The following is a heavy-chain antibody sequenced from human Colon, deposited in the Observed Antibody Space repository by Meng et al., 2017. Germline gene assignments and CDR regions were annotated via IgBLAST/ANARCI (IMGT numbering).Heavy chain of an antibody. CDR1: GGSISIDAYY. Sequence: VPLQESGPGLVKPSQTLSLTCTVSGGSISIDAYYWSWIRQLPGKGLEWIGYIYSSGTTYYNPPLKSRVTISLDTSKNQFSLKVSYMTAADTAVYFCARVPTTVDPFESWGQGTLVTVSS. D-gene: IGHD4-23*01. V-gene: IGHV4-31*03. CDR3: ARVPTTVDPFES. J-gene: IGHJ4*02. CDR2: IYSSGTT.